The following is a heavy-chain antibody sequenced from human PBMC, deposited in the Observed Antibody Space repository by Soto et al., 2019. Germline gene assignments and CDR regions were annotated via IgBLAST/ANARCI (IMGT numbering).Heavy chain of an antibody. CDR3: AKDLTGIVGATSAFDI. CDR1: GFTFSSYG. CDR2: ISYDGSNK. J-gene: IGHJ3*02. V-gene: IGHV3-30*18. D-gene: IGHD1-26*01. Sequence: WGSLRLSCAASGFTFSSYGLHWVRQAPGKGLEWVAVISYDGSNKYYADSVKGRFTISRDNSKNTLYLQMNSLRAEDTAVYYCAKDLTGIVGATSAFDIWGQGTMVTVS.